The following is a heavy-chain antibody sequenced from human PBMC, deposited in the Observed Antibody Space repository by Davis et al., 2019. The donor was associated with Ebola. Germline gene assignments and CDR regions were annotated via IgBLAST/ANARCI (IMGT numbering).Heavy chain of an antibody. V-gene: IGHV4-4*02. CDR2: IYHSGST. CDR1: GGSISSSNW. J-gene: IGHJ4*02. D-gene: IGHD3-22*01. CDR3: AAKRGYYDSSAYYADY. Sequence: SETLSLTCAVSGGSISSSNWWSWVRQPPGKGLEWIGEIYHSGSTYYNPSLKSRVTISVDTSKNQFSLKLSSVTAADTSVYYCAAKRGYYDSSAYYADYWGQGTLVTVSS.